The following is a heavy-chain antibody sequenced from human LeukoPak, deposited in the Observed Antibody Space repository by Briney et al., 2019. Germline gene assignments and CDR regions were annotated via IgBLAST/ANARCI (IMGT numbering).Heavy chain of an antibody. CDR3: ARVPAATRGAWWFDP. J-gene: IGHJ5*02. Sequence: KPSETQSLTCTVSGGSISSYYWSWIRQPPGKGLEWIGYIYYSGSTNYNPSLKSRVTISVDTSKNQFSLKLGSVTAADTAVYYCARVPAATRGAWWFDPWGQGTLVTVSS. CDR2: IYYSGST. CDR1: GGSISSYY. D-gene: IGHD2-2*01. V-gene: IGHV4-59*01.